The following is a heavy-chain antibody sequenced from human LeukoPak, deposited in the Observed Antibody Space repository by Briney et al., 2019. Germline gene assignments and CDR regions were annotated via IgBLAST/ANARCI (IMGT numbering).Heavy chain of an antibody. V-gene: IGHV3-7*01. CDR3: TRESYYDFWSGYFVDV. CDR2: IKQDGSEK. J-gene: IGHJ6*04. D-gene: IGHD3-3*01. CDR1: GFTFSSYG. Sequence: GGSLRLSCAASGFTFSSYGMSWVRQAPGKGLEWVANIKQDGSEKYYVDSVKGRFTISRDNAKNSLYLQMNSLRAEDTAVYYCTRESYYDFWSGYFVDVWGKGTTVTVSS.